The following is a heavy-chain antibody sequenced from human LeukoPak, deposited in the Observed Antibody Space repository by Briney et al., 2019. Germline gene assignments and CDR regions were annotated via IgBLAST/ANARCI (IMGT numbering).Heavy chain of an antibody. CDR1: GFTVSSNY. V-gene: IGHV3-66*01. CDR3: ARSRVSGSYGMDV. CDR2: IYSVGDT. Sequence: GGSLRLSCAASGFTVSSNYMTWVRQAPGKGLEWVSVIYSVGDTYYADSVKGRFTISRDNSKNTLYLQMNSLRAEDTALYYCARSRVSGSYGMDVWGQGTTVTVSS. D-gene: IGHD3-10*01. J-gene: IGHJ6*02.